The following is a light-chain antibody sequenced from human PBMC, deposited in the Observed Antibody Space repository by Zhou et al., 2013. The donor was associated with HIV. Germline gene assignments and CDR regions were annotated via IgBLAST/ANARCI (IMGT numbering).Light chain of an antibody. J-gene: IGKJ1*01. CDR2: GAS. V-gene: IGKV3-20*01. CDR3: QQCDTSPRT. CDR1: QSVTSSC. Sequence: EIVLAQSPGTLSLSPGVRAILSCRASQSVTSSCLAWYQQKPGQAPRLLIYGASSRATGIPDRFSGSGSRTDFTLTISRLEPEDFAVYYCQQCDTSPRTFGQGTKVEIK.